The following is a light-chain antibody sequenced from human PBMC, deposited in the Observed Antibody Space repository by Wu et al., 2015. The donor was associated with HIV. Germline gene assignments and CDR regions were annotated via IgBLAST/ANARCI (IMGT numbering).Light chain of an antibody. J-gene: IGKJ1*01. Sequence: IQMTQSPSSLSTSVGDRVTITCRASQGMTNALAWYQVKPGKAPKLLIYSASSLQSGVPSRFSGSGSGTDFTLTISRVQPEDLATYYCLQDYNYPRTFGQGTKVEIK. CDR1: QGMTNA. V-gene: IGKV1-6*01. CDR2: SAS. CDR3: LQDYNYPRT.